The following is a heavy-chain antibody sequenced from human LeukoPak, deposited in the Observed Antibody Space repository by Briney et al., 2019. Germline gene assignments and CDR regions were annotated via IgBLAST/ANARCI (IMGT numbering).Heavy chain of an antibody. V-gene: IGHV4-61*01. CDR1: GGSVSSDSYY. CDR3: ARTRNSGYSDS. CDR2: IYYSGST. J-gene: IGHJ4*02. Sequence: SETLSLTCTVSGGSVSSDSYYWSWIRQSPGKELEWIGYIYYSGSTNYNPSLKGRATISVDTSKNQFSLKLRYVTAADTAVYHCARTRNSGYSDSWGQGTLVTVSS. D-gene: IGHD5-12*01.